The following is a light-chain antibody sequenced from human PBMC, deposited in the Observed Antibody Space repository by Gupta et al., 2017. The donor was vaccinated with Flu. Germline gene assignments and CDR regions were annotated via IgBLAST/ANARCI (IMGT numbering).Light chain of an antibody. Sequence: QSVLTQPPSASGTPGQRVTISCSGSSSNIGSNTVNWYQQLPGTAPKLLIYSNNQRPSGVPARFSASKSATSASRAISGLQSEDEADYYCAAWDDSLNGWVFGGGTKLTVL. V-gene: IGLV1-44*01. CDR2: SNN. CDR1: SSNIGSNT. J-gene: IGLJ3*02. CDR3: AAWDDSLNGWV.